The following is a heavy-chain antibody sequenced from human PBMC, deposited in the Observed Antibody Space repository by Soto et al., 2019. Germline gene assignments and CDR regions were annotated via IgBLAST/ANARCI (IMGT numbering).Heavy chain of an antibody. CDR1: GFNFRNAW. V-gene: IGHV3-15*01. CDR2: IKSKTDGGTT. J-gene: IGHJ3*02. D-gene: IGHD3-22*01. CDR3: TTDARIVVVTYDGFDI. Sequence: GGSLRLSCAASGFNFRNAWMSWVRQAPGKGLEWVGRIKSKTDGGTTDYAAPVKGRFTISRDDSKNTLYLQTNSLKTENTAVYYCTTDARIVVVTYDGFDIWGQGTMVTVSS.